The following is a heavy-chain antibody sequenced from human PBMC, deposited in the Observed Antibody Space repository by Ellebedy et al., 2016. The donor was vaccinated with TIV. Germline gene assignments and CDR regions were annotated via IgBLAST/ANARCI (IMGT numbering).Heavy chain of an antibody. J-gene: IGHJ3*02. CDR3: ARVSRKGARNADAFDI. Sequence: PGGSLRLSCAASGFTFSSYAMHWVRQAPGKGLEWVTVISYDGSNKYYADSVKGRFTISRDNSKNTLYLQMNSLRAEDTAVYYCARVSRKGARNADAFDIWGQGTMVTVSS. CDR1: GFTFSSYA. V-gene: IGHV3-30-3*01. D-gene: IGHD6-6*01. CDR2: ISYDGSNK.